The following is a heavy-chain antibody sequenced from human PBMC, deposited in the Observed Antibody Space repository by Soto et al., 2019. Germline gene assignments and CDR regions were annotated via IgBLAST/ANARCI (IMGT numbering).Heavy chain of an antibody. Sequence: EVQLLESGGGLVQPGGSLRLSCAASGFTFSNYAMTWVRQAPGKGLEWVSAISGIGGDSKYYADSVKGRFTISRDNAKNMLYLEMNSLRAEDTAVYFCAKIHHSETYYNALFDYWGQGTLVSVSS. D-gene: IGHD3-10*01. J-gene: IGHJ4*02. CDR1: GFTFSNYA. V-gene: IGHV3-23*01. CDR3: AKIHHSETYYNALFDY. CDR2: ISGIGGDSK.